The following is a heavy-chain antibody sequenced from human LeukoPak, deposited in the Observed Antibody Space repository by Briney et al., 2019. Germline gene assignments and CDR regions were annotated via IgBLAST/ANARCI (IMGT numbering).Heavy chain of an antibody. Sequence: SETLSLTCAVYGGSFSGYYWSWIRQPPGKGLEWIGEINHSGSTNYNPSLKSRVTISVDTSKNQFSLKLSSVTAADTAVYYCARSYDSSGYYWSDAFDIWGQGTMVTVSS. J-gene: IGHJ3*02. V-gene: IGHV4-34*01. CDR2: INHSGST. CDR3: ARSYDSSGYYWSDAFDI. D-gene: IGHD3-22*01. CDR1: GGSFSGYY.